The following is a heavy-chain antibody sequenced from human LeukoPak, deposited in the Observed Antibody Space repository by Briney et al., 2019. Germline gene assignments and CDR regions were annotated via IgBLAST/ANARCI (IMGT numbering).Heavy chain of an antibody. CDR2: VIPIFGTA. V-gene: IGHV1-69*13. J-gene: IGHJ3*02. Sequence: SVKVSCKASGGTFSSYAISWVRQAPGQGLDWMGGVIPIFGTANYAQKFQGRVTITADESTSTAYMELSSLRSEDTAVNYCARVMEYSGSYSPDAFDIWGQGTMVTVSS. D-gene: IGHD1-26*01. CDR1: GGTFSSYA. CDR3: ARVMEYSGSYSPDAFDI.